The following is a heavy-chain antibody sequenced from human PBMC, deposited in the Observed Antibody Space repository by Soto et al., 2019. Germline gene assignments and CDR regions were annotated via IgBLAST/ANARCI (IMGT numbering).Heavy chain of an antibody. V-gene: IGHV3-33*01. CDR1: GFTFSSYG. CDR2: IWYDGSNK. CDR3: ARAPEPYSSGWSFDY. Sequence: QVQLVESGGGVVQPGRSLRLSCAASGFTFSSYGMHWVRQAPGKGLEWVAVIWYDGSNKYYADSVKGRFTISRDNSKNTLYLQMNSPRAEDTAVYYCARAPEPYSSGWSFDYWGQGTLVTVSS. J-gene: IGHJ4*02. D-gene: IGHD6-19*01.